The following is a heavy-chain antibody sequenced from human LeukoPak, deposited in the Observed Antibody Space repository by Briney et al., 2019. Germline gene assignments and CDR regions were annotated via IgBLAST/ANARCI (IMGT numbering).Heavy chain of an antibody. V-gene: IGHV3-21*01. CDR3: ARAVAGTPGAFDI. J-gene: IGHJ3*02. CDR1: GFTFSSYA. D-gene: IGHD6-19*01. Sequence: PGGSLRLSCAASGFTFSSYAMHWVRQAPGKGLEWVSSISSSSSYIYYADSVKGRFTISRDNAKNSLYLQMNSLRAEDTAVYYCARAVAGTPGAFDIWGQGTMVTVSS. CDR2: ISSSSSYI.